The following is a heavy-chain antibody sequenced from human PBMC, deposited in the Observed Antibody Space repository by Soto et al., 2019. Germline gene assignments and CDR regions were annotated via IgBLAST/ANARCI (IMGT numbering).Heavy chain of an antibody. V-gene: IGHV5-51*01. Sequence: PGESLKISCKGSGYSFTSYWIGWVRQMPGKGLEWMGIIYPGDSDTRYSPSFQGQVTISADKSISTAYLQWSSLKASDTAMYYCARLGPVNCGGDCYSRGGVDYWGQGTLVTVSS. CDR2: IYPGDSDT. D-gene: IGHD2-21*02. J-gene: IGHJ4*02. CDR1: GYSFTSYW. CDR3: ARLGPVNCGGDCYSRGGVDY.